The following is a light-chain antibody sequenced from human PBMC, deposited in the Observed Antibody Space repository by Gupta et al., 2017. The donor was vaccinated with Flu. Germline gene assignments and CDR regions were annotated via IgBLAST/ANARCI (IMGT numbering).Light chain of an antibody. J-gene: IGKJ4*01. V-gene: IGKV3-11*01. CDR2: RAA. CDR3: QERTNWLT. CDR1: QSISNN. Sequence: EIVLTQSPVTLSLSPGERATLSCTSSQSISNNLAWYQPKPGQAPRLLIYRAATRAAGIPARFSGSGSGTDFTLTISSLEPEDFAVYYCQERTNWLTFGGGTKVEI.